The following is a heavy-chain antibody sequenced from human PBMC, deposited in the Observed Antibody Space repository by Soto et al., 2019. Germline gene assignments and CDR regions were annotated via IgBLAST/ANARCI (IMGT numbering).Heavy chain of an antibody. Sequence: ASVKVSCKASGYTFTSYGISWVRQAPGQGLEWMGWISAYNGNTNYAQKLQGRVTMTTDTSTSTAYMELRSLRSDDTAVYYCARYYYGSGSYYGFDYWGQGTLVTVSS. J-gene: IGHJ4*02. V-gene: IGHV1-18*01. D-gene: IGHD3-10*01. CDR2: ISAYNGNT. CDR1: GYTFTSYG. CDR3: ARYYYGSGSYYGFDY.